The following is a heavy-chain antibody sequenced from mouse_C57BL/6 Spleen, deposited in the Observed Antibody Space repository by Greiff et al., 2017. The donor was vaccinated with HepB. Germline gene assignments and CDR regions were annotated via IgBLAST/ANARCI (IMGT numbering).Heavy chain of an antibody. CDR1: GYAFSSSW. V-gene: IGHV1-82*01. CDR3: ARTDFDV. J-gene: IGHJ1*03. Sequence: VQLQQSGPELVKPGASVKISCKASGYAFSSSWMNWVKQRPGKGLEWIGRIYPGDGDTNYNGKFKGKATLTADKSSSTAYMQLSSLTSEDSAVYFCARTDFDVWGTGNTVTVSS. CDR2: IYPGDGDT.